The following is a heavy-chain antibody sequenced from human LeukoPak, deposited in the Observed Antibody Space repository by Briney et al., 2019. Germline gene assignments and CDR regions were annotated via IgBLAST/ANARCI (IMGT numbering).Heavy chain of an antibody. CDR3: AKAEIAAAQFDY. J-gene: IGHJ4*02. Sequence: GSLRLSCAASGFTFSSYAMHWVRQAPGKGLEWVAVISYDGSNKYYADSVKGRFTISRDNSKNTLYLQMNSLRAEDTAVYYCAKAEIAAAQFDYWGQGTLVTVSS. V-gene: IGHV3-30-3*01. CDR2: ISYDGSNK. CDR1: GFTFSSYA. D-gene: IGHD6-13*01.